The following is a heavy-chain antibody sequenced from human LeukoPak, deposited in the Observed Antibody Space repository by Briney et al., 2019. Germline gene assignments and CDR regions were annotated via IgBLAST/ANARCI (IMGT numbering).Heavy chain of an antibody. D-gene: IGHD3-10*01. CDR2: IYYSGST. Sequence: SETLSLTCTVYGGSISSYYWGWIRQPPGKGLEWIGYIYYSGSTNYNPSLKSRVTISVDTSKNQFSLKLSSVTAADTAVYYCARRNYYYGSNWFDPWGQGTLVTVSS. V-gene: IGHV4-59*08. CDR3: ARRNYYYGSNWFDP. J-gene: IGHJ5*02. CDR1: GGSISSYY.